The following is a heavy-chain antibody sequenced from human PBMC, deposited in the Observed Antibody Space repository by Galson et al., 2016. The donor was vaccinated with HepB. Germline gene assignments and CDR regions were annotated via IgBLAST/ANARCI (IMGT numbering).Heavy chain of an antibody. CDR2: VYHSGTT. CDR3: ARDKGVAVALRWFEY. CDR1: GGSIGNQY. Sequence: TLSLTCTVSGGSIGNQYWSWIRQSPGKGLEWIGYVYHSGTTNYNPPLESRVTLSVDTSTNQIFLNLRSVTAAGTAVYYCARDKGVAVALRWFEYWGQGTLVTVSS. J-gene: IGHJ5*01. D-gene: IGHD6-19*01. V-gene: IGHV4-59*11.